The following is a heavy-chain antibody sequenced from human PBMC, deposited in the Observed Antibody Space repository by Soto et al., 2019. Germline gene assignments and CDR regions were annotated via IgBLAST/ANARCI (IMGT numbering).Heavy chain of an antibody. CDR3: ARDLQHGFDF. D-gene: IGHD6-13*01. CDR1: GYTFNIYW. CDR2: IDNDGTA. V-gene: IGHV3-74*01. Sequence: EVQLVESGGGLVQPGGSPRLSCAASGYTFNIYWMNWVRQIPGKGLVWVSHIDNDGTATYADSVKGRFTISRDNAKSTVYLQMNSLRDEDTAVYYCARDLQHGFDFWGQGTMVTVSS. J-gene: IGHJ3*01.